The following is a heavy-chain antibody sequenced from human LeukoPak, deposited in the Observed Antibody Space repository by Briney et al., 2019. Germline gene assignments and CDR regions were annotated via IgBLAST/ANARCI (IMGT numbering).Heavy chain of an antibody. D-gene: IGHD4-17*01. CDR1: GLTFSSHW. V-gene: IGHV3-21*01. CDR2: ISSSSSYI. Sequence: GGSLRLSCAASGLTFSSHWMHWVRQAPGKGLEWVSSISSSSSYIYYADSVKGRFTISRDNAKNSLFLQMNSLRAEDTAVYYCARDRRGRTFGDPYWYFDLWGRGTLVTVSS. J-gene: IGHJ2*01. CDR3: ARDRRGRTFGDPYWYFDL.